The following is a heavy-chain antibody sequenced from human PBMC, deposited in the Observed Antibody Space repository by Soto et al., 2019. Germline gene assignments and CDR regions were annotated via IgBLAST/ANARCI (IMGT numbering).Heavy chain of an antibody. CDR1: GFTFSSYT. CDR3: ARDVASGSYYPLPLDY. D-gene: IGHD3-10*01. Sequence: GGSLRLSCAASGFTFSSYTMNWVRQAPGKGLEWVSYISSSSSSIFYADSVKGRFTISRDNAKNSLYLQMNSLRAEDTAVYYCARDVASGSYYPLPLDYWGQGTLVTVSS. CDR2: ISSSSSSI. V-gene: IGHV3-48*01. J-gene: IGHJ4*02.